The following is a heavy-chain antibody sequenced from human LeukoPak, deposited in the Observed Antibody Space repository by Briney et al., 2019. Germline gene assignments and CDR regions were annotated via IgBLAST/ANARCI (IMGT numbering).Heavy chain of an antibody. CDR1: GFTFSSYG. Sequence: PGGSLRLSCAASGFTFSSYGMHWVRQAPGKGLEWVAVIWYDGSNKFYADSVKGRFTISRDNSKNTLYLQMNSLRAEDTAVYYCARGRVGAVFDYWGQGTLVTVSS. D-gene: IGHD1-26*01. V-gene: IGHV3-33*01. CDR2: IWYDGSNK. CDR3: ARGRVGAVFDY. J-gene: IGHJ4*02.